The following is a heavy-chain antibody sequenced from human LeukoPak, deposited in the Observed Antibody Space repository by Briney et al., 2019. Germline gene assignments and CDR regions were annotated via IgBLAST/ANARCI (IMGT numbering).Heavy chain of an antibody. CDR2: ITGSGSGI. CDR1: GFTFSNYA. D-gene: IGHD3-9*01. V-gene: IGHV3-23*01. J-gene: IGHJ4*02. Sequence: GGSLRLSCAASGFTFSNYAMSWVRQAPGKGLEWVSAITGSGSGIYYADSVKSRFTISRDNSKNTLYLQINSLRAEDTAVYYCAKWGDYDVLTGYYVSDYWGQGTLVTVSS. CDR3: AKWGDYDVLTGYYVSDY.